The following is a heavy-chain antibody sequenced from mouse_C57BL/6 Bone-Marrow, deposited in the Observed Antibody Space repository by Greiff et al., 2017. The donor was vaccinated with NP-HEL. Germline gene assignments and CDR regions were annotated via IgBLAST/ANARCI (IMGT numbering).Heavy chain of an antibody. CDR2: IHPNSGST. CDR3: ARYYYGSSPWFAY. D-gene: IGHD1-1*01. CDR1: GYTFTSYW. Sequence: QVQLQQPGAELVKPGASVKLSCKASGYTFTSYWMPWVKQRPGQGLEWIGMIHPNSGSTNYNEKFKSKATLTVDKSSSTAYMQLSSLTSEDSAVYYCARYYYGSSPWFAYWGQGTLVTVSA. J-gene: IGHJ3*01. V-gene: IGHV1-64*01.